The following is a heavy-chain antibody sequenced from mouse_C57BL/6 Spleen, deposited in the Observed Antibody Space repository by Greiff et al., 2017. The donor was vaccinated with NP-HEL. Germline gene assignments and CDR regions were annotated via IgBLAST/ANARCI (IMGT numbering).Heavy chain of an antibody. J-gene: IGHJ4*01. Sequence: EVKLMESGGGLVKPGGSLKLSCAASGFTFSDYGLHWVPQAPEKGLEWVAYISSGSSTVYYADTAKGRFTISRDNAKNTLFLQMTSLRSEDTAMYYCARRVNYYAMDYWGQGTSVTVSS. V-gene: IGHV5-17*01. CDR1: GFTFSDYG. CDR2: ISSGSSTV. CDR3: ARRVNYYAMDY. D-gene: IGHD2-13*01.